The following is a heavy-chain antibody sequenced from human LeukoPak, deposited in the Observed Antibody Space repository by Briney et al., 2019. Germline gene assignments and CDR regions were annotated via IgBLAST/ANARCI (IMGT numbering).Heavy chain of an antibody. V-gene: IGHV4-59*08. CDR1: GGSISRYY. J-gene: IGHJ4*02. D-gene: IGHD3-22*01. CDR3: ARQPLYDTSGYGQFDY. Sequence: SETLSLTCTVSGGSISRYYWSWIRQPPGKGLEWIGYIYYSGSANYNPSLKSRVTISVDTSKNQFSLRLSSVTAADTALYYCARQPLYDTSGYGQFDYWGQGTLVTVSS. CDR2: IYYSGSA.